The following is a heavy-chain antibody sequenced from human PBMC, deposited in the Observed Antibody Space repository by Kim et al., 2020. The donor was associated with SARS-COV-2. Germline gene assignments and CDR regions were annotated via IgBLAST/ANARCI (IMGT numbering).Heavy chain of an antibody. CDR2: ISRTGTIT. CDR3: GRENYSAFDI. D-gene: IGHD2-21*01. V-gene: IGHV3-48*04. Sequence: GGSLRLSCAASGFTFSVYSMNWVRQSPGKGLEWVADISRTGTITKNADSVRGRFTISRDNAKNSLFLQMNGLRAEETAVYYCGRENYSAFDILGEGTMV. CDR1: GFTFSVYS. J-gene: IGHJ3*02.